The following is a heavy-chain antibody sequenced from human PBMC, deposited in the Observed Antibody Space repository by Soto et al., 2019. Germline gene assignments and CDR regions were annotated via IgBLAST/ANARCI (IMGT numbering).Heavy chain of an antibody. J-gene: IGHJ3*02. CDR3: ARRLAYCGGDCYSGDAFDI. CDR1: GGTFSSYT. V-gene: IGHV1-69*02. D-gene: IGHD2-21*01. Sequence: QVQLVQSGAEVKKPGSSVKVSCKASGGTFSSYTISWVRQAPGQGLEWMGRIIPILGIANYAQKFQGRVTITADKSTSTAYMELSSLTSEDTAVYYCARRLAYCGGDCYSGDAFDIWGQGTMVTVSS. CDR2: IIPILGIA.